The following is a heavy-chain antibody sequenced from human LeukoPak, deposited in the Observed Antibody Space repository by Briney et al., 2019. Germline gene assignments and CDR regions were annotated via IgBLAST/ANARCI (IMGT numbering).Heavy chain of an antibody. Sequence: PGGSLRLSCAASGFTFSSYSMNWVRQAPGKGLEWVSSISSTSRHIYYADSVKGRSTISRDDASNSLYLQMNSLRAEDTAVYYCVRDLNTITTAFFVYWGQGTLVTVSS. D-gene: IGHD4-11*01. CDR3: VRDLNTITTAFFVY. J-gene: IGHJ4*02. CDR1: GFTFSSYS. CDR2: ISSTSRHI. V-gene: IGHV3-21*01.